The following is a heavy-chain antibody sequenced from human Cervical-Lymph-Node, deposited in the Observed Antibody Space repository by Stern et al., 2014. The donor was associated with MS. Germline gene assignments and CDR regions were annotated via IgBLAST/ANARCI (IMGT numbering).Heavy chain of an antibody. D-gene: IGHD3-10*01. V-gene: IGHV2-70*15. Sequence: QITLKESGPALVKPTQTLTLTCTFSGFSLTTSAMSVSWIRQPPGKALEWLARIDWDGDKYYSTSLRTRLTISKDTSSNQVVLILTDMDPVYTATYYCARMTGRGDYYYYSGLDVWGQGTTVTVSS. CDR1: GFSLTTSAMS. CDR2: IDWDGDK. CDR3: ARMTGRGDYYYYSGLDV. J-gene: IGHJ6*02.